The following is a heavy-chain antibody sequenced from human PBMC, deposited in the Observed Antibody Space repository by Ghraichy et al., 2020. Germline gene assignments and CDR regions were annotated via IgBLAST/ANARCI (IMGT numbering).Heavy chain of an antibody. CDR2: INHSGST. Sequence: SETLSLTCTVYGGSFSNSYWNWIRQPPGRGLGWIGEINHSGSTNYNPSLKSRVTISVDTSKNQFSLKLISVTAADTAVYYCARGRRTGYCGGVSCSNWFDPWGQGTLVTVSS. V-gene: IGHV4-34*01. D-gene: IGHD2-15*01. CDR3: ARGRRTGYCGGVSCSNWFDP. CDR1: GGSFSNSY. J-gene: IGHJ5*02.